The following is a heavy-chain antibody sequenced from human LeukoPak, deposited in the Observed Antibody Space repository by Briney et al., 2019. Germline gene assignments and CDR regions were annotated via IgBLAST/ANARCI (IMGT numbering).Heavy chain of an antibody. CDR1: GYTFTSYG. J-gene: IGHJ1*01. CDR3: ALLKRYGDYRAEYFQH. CDR2: ISAYNGNT. V-gene: IGHV1-18*01. Sequence: ASVKVSCKASGYTFTSYGISWVRQAPGQGLEWMGWISAYNGNTNYAQKLQGRVTMTTDTSTSTAYMELRSLISDDTAVYYCALLKRYGDYRAEYFQHWGEGTLVTASP. D-gene: IGHD4-17*01.